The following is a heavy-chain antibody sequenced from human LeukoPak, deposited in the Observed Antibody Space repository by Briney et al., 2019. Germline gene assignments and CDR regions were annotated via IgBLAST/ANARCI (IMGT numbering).Heavy chain of an antibody. Sequence: ASVKVSCKASGYTFTSYDINWVRQATGQGLEWMGWMNPNSGNTGYAQKFQGRVTMTRNTSISTAYMELSSLRSEDTAVYYCASSASSGWFDGMGVWGQGTTVTVSS. CDR3: ASSASSGWFDGMGV. CDR2: MNPNSGNT. J-gene: IGHJ6*02. CDR1: GYTFTSYD. D-gene: IGHD6-19*01. V-gene: IGHV1-8*01.